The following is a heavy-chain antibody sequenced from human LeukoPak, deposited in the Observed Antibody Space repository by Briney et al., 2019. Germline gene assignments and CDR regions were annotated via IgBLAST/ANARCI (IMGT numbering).Heavy chain of an antibody. D-gene: IGHD4-23*01. Sequence: SETLSLTCTVSGYSISSGYYWSWIRQPPGKGLEWIGEINHSGSTNYNPSLKSRVTISVDTSKNQFSLKLSSVTAADTAVYYCARGRLRWYRYYFDYWGQGTLVTVSS. CDR1: GYSISSGYY. J-gene: IGHJ4*02. CDR3: ARGRLRWYRYYFDY. V-gene: IGHV4-38-2*02. CDR2: INHSGST.